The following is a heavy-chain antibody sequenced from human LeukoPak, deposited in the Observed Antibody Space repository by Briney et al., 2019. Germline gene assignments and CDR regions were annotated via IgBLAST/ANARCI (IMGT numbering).Heavy chain of an antibody. CDR1: GYSISSSGYY. D-gene: IGHD5-18*01. CDR2: IYPTGST. J-gene: IGHJ5*02. Sequence: KTSETLSLTCTVSGYSISSSGYYWGWIRQPPGKGLEWIGNIYPTGSTYYSPSLKSRVTISIDTSKNQFSLEVNSVTAADTAVYYCARTVGYTYGYVDQWGQGPLVTVSS. CDR3: ARTVGYTYGYVDQ. V-gene: IGHV4-38-2*02.